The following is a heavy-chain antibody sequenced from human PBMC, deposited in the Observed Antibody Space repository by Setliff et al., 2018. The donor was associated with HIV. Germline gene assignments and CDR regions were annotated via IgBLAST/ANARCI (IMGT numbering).Heavy chain of an antibody. V-gene: IGHV3-74*01. CDR2: VSSDGSSK. Sequence: TGGSLRLSCAASGFTFDRYWMHWVRQAPGKGLVWVSRVSSDGSSKTYADSAKARFTISRDNAKNSLHLQMNSLRAEDTGVYYCHSGYDTEEQSYFDYWGQGALVTVSS. CDR1: GFTFDRYW. D-gene: IGHD5-12*01. CDR3: HSGYDTEEQSYFDY. J-gene: IGHJ4*02.